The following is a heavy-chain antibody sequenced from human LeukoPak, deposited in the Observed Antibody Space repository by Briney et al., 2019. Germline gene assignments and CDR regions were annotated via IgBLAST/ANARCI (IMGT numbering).Heavy chain of an antibody. D-gene: IGHD4-17*01. Sequence: ASVKVSCKVSGYTFTDYYIHWVQQAPGKGLEWMGLVDPEDGETIYAEKFQGRVTITADTFTDTAYMELSSLRSEDTAVYYCASLTTVTPYYFDYWGQGTLVTVSS. CDR3: ASLTTVTPYYFDY. V-gene: IGHV1-69-2*01. CDR2: VDPEDGET. CDR1: GYTFTDYY. J-gene: IGHJ4*02.